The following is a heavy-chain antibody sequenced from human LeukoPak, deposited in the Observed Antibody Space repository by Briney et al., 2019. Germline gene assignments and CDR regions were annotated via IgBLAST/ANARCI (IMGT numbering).Heavy chain of an antibody. CDR3: ARDPIYGNVDC. V-gene: IGHV4-30-4*01. D-gene: IGHD1-26*01. Sequence: ASQTLSLTCTVSGGSISSGDYYWSWIRQPPGKGLEWIGYIYYSGSTYYNPSLKSRVTISVDTSKNQFSLKLSSVTAADTAVYYCARDPIYGNVDCWGQGTLVTVSS. J-gene: IGHJ4*02. CDR1: GGSISSGDYY. CDR2: IYYSGST.